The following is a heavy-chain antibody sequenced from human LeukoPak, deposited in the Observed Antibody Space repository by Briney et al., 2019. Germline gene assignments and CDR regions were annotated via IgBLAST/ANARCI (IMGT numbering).Heavy chain of an antibody. CDR1: GYSISSGYY. CDR3: AARGAQHSSGWYGPLDY. V-gene: IGHV4-38-2*02. D-gene: IGHD6-19*01. CDR2: INHSGST. Sequence: SETLSLTCTVSGYSISSGYYWSWIRQPPGKGLEWIGEINHSGSTNYNPSLKSRVTISVDTSKNQFSLKLSSVTAADTAVYYCAARGAQHSSGWYGPLDYWGQGTLVTVSS. J-gene: IGHJ4*02.